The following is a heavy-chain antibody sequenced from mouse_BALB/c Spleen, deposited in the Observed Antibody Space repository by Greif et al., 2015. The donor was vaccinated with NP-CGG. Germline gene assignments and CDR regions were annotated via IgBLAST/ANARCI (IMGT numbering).Heavy chain of an antibody. J-gene: IGHJ4*01. D-gene: IGHD2-3*01. V-gene: IGHV1-15*01. Sequence: QVQLQQSGAELVRPGASVTLSCKASGYTFTDYEMHWVKQTPVHGLEWIGAIDPETGGTAYNQKFKGKATLTADKSSSTAYMELRSLTSEDSAVYYCTRDGYPSYAMDYWGQGTSVTVSS. CDR1: GYTFTDYE. CDR3: TRDGYPSYAMDY. CDR2: IDPETGGT.